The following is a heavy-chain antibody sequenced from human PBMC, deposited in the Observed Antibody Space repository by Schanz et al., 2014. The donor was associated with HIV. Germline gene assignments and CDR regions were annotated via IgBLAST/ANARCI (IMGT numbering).Heavy chain of an antibody. CDR3: AKGGSSPDY. D-gene: IGHD6-6*01. CDR2: INHDGSVK. V-gene: IGHV3-7*01. Sequence: EVQLVESGGGLVQPGGSLRLSCAASGFTFSDYWMSWVRQAPGKGLEWVANINHDGSVKGYLASVKGRVTISRDNAKNSLYLQMNSLRAEDTAIYYCAKGGSSPDYWGQGTLVTVSS. J-gene: IGHJ4*02. CDR1: GFTFSDYW.